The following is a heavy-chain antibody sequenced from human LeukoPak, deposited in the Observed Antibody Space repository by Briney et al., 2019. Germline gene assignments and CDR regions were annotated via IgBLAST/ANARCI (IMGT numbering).Heavy chain of an antibody. D-gene: IGHD6-13*01. CDR2: INWNGGST. CDR3: ARGGEIAAAGTPYFDY. J-gene: IGHJ4*02. Sequence: GGSLRLSCAASGFTFDDYGMSWVRRAPGKGLEWVSGINWNGGSTGYADSVKGRFTISRDDAKNSLYLQMNSLRAEDTALYYCARGGEIAAAGTPYFDYWGQGTLVTVSS. CDR1: GFTFDDYG. V-gene: IGHV3-20*04.